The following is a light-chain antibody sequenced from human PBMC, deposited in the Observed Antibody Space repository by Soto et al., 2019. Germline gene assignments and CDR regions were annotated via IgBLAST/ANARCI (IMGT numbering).Light chain of an antibody. Sequence: EIVLTQSPGTLSLSPGERATLSCRASQSVSSSSLARYQHKPGQAPRLLIYDTSSRATGIPDRFSGSGSGTDFTLTISRLEPEDFAVYYCQQYGNSPLTFGPGTKVDIK. J-gene: IGKJ3*01. CDR1: QSVSSSS. CDR3: QQYGNSPLT. CDR2: DTS. V-gene: IGKV3-20*01.